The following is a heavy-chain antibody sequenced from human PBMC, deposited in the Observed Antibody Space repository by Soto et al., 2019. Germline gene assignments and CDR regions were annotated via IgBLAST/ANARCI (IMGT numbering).Heavy chain of an antibody. Sequence: QVQLVQSGADVKKPGSSVKVSCKASGGTFSSYTISWVRQAPGQGLEWMGRIIPILGIANYAQKFQGRVTITADKSTSTAYMELSSLRSEDTAVYYCARSPQAFIAVAGYWYFDLWGRGTLVTVSS. CDR1: GGTFSSYT. D-gene: IGHD6-19*01. CDR2: IIPILGIA. V-gene: IGHV1-69*02. J-gene: IGHJ2*01. CDR3: ARSPQAFIAVAGYWYFDL.